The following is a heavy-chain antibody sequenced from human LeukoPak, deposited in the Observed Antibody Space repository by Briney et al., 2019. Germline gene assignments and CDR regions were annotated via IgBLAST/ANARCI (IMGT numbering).Heavy chain of an antibody. CDR1: GFTFSNYA. CDR3: ARDLTAMVRGVAADY. Sequence: GGSLRLSCVASGFTFSNYAMSWVRQGPGKGLEWVSTISGSGGNTYFADSVKGRFTISRDNSKNTLYLQMNSLRAEDTAVYYCARDLTAMVRGVAADYWGQGTLVTVSS. V-gene: IGHV3-23*01. J-gene: IGHJ4*02. D-gene: IGHD3-10*01. CDR2: ISGSGGNT.